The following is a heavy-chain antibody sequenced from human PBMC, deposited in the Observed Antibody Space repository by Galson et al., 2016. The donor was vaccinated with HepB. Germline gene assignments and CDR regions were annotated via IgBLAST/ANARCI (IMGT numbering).Heavy chain of an antibody. CDR1: GFTFSGSA. Sequence: SLRLSCAASGFTFSGSAMHWVRQASGKGLEWVGRIRSKANSYATAYAASVKGRFTISRDDSENTAYLQMNSLKTEDTAVYYCTRHGNARGGSPFDYWGQGTLVTVSS. D-gene: IGHD1-26*01. V-gene: IGHV3-73*01. J-gene: IGHJ4*02. CDR2: IRSKANSYAT. CDR3: TRHGNARGGSPFDY.